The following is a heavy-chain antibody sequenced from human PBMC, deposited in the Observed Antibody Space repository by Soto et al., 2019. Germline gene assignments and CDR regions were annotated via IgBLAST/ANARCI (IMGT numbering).Heavy chain of an antibody. D-gene: IGHD3-9*01. J-gene: IGHJ5*02. Sequence: SETLSLTCAVYGGSFSGYYWSWIRQPPGKGLEWIGEINHSGSTNYNPSLKSRVTISVDTSKNQFSLKLSSVTAADTAVYYCAREIYDILTGTKYNWFDPWGQGTLVTVSS. CDR3: AREIYDILTGTKYNWFDP. CDR2: INHSGST. CDR1: GGSFSGYY. V-gene: IGHV4-34*01.